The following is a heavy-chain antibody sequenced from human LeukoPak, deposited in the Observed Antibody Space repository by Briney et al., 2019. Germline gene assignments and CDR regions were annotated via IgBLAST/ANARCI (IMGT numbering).Heavy chain of an antibody. Sequence: SETLSLTCAVYGGSFSPYYWSWIRQSPDKGLEWIGEINHSRSTNYNPSLKSRVTISVDTSKNQFSLKLSSVTAADTAVYYCATTAARRYSSSWYDDYWGQGTLVTVSS. D-gene: IGHD6-13*01. CDR3: ATTAARRYSSSWYDDY. CDR1: GGSFSPYY. CDR2: INHSRST. V-gene: IGHV4-34*01. J-gene: IGHJ4*02.